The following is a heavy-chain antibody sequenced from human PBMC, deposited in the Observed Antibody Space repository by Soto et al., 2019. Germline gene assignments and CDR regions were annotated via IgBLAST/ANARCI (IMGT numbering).Heavy chain of an antibody. Sequence: GASVKVSCKASGYTFTSYDINWVRQATGQGLEWMGWMNPNSGNTGYAQKFQGRVTMTRNTSISTAYMELSSLRSEDTAVYYCARDVQTGTSKNFDYWGQGTLVTVSS. D-gene: IGHD1-7*01. J-gene: IGHJ4*02. CDR3: ARDVQTGTSKNFDY. CDR2: MNPNSGNT. V-gene: IGHV1-8*01. CDR1: GYTFTSYD.